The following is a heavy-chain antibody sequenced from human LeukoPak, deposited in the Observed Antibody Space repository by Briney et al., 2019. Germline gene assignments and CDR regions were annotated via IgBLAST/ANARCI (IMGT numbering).Heavy chain of an antibody. Sequence: GGSLRLSCAASGFTFSSYAMSWLRQAPGKGLEWVSAISGSGGSTYYADSVKGRFTISRDNYKNTLYLQMNSLRAEDTAVYYCAKDTAAGTYYFDYWGQGNLVTVSS. CDR2: ISGSGGST. V-gene: IGHV3-23*01. CDR1: GFTFSSYA. J-gene: IGHJ4*02. D-gene: IGHD6-13*01. CDR3: AKDTAAGTYYFDY.